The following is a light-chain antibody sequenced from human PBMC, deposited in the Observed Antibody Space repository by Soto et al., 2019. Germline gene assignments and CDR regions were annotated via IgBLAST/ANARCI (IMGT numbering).Light chain of an antibody. CDR3: QSYDSSLSGSV. V-gene: IGLV1-40*01. CDR1: SSNIGAGYV. J-gene: IGLJ2*01. CDR2: GNS. Sequence: QSVLTQPPSVSGAPGQRVTISCTESSSNIGAGYVVHWYQQLPGTAPKLLIYGNSNRPSGVPDRFSGSKSGTSASLAITGLQAEDEADYYCQSYDSSLSGSVFGGGTKVTVL.